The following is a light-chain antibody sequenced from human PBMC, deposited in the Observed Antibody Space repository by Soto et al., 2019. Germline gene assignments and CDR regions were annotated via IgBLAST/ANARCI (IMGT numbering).Light chain of an antibody. Sequence: QSALTQPASVSGSPGQSITISCTGTSSDVGGFNFVSWYQQPPGKAPKLMIYDVSHRPSGVSNRFSGSKSGNTASLTISGLQAEDEADYYCCSHAGSSTSLYVFGTGTKVTVL. CDR3: CSHAGSSTSLYV. J-gene: IGLJ1*01. CDR2: DVS. CDR1: SSDVGGFNF. V-gene: IGLV2-23*02.